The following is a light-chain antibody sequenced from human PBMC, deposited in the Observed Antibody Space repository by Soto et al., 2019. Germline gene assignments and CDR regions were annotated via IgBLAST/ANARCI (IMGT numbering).Light chain of an antibody. CDR2: GAS. CDR1: QSVSSN. CDR3: QQNNNWPLT. J-gene: IGKJ3*01. Sequence: IAPSPVSVSAYPGDSATLSCRASQSVSSNLAWYQQKPGQAPRLLIYGASTRATGIPARFSGSGSGTEFTLTISSLQSEDFAVYYCQQNNNWPLTFGRGTKVDIK. V-gene: IGKV3-15*01.